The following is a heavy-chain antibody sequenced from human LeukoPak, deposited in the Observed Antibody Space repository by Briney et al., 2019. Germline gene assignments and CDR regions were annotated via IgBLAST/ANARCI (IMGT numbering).Heavy chain of an antibody. CDR3: ARVPYYDSSGYDYPIDY. J-gene: IGHJ4*02. CDR1: GYTFTSYA. Sequence: ASVKVSCKASGYTFTSYAMHWVRQAPGQRLEWMGWINAGNGNTKYSQKFQGRVTTTRDTSASTAYMELSSLRSEDTAVYYCARVPYYDSSGYDYPIDYWGQGTLVTVSS. V-gene: IGHV1-3*01. D-gene: IGHD3-22*01. CDR2: INAGNGNT.